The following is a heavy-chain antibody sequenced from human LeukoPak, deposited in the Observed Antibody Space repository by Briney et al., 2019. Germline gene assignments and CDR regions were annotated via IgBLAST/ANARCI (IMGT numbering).Heavy chain of an antibody. D-gene: IGHD3-9*01. CDR2: IYYSGST. V-gene: IGHV4-39*07. Sequence: PSETLSLTCTVSGGSISSSSYYWGWIRQPPGKGPEWIGSIYYSGSTNYNPSLKSRVSMSIDKSKNQFSLKLSSVTAADTAVYYCATLDILNDWSDPWGQGTLVTVSS. CDR1: GGSISSSSYY. CDR3: ATLDILNDWSDP. J-gene: IGHJ5*02.